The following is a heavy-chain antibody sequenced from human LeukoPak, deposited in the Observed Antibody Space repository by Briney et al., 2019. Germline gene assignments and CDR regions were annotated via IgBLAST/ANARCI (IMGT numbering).Heavy chain of an antibody. J-gene: IGHJ4*02. V-gene: IGHV1-2*02. CDR3: AREGNGLLSKDLDY. CDR1: GFTFTDYY. Sequence: ASVTVSCKSSGFTFTDYYIHWVRQAPGQGLEWMGYIGPHSSATSSPQEFQGRVTMTRDTSMSTAYMELTRLTSDDTAVYYCAREGNGLLSKDLDYWGQGTLVTVSS. CDR2: IGPHSSAT. D-gene: IGHD2/OR15-2a*01.